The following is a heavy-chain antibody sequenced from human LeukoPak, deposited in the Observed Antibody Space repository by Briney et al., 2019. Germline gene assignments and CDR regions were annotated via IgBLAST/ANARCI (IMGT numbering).Heavy chain of an antibody. Sequence: SETLSLTCTVSGGSISSSSYYWGWIRQPPGKGLEWIGSIYHSGSTYYNPSLKSRVTISVDTSKNQFSLKLSSVTATDTAVYYCARDDSGIAVAGGGYWGQGTLVTVSS. CDR2: IYHSGST. V-gene: IGHV4-39*07. D-gene: IGHD6-19*01. CDR1: GGSISSSSYY. J-gene: IGHJ4*02. CDR3: ARDDSGIAVAGGGY.